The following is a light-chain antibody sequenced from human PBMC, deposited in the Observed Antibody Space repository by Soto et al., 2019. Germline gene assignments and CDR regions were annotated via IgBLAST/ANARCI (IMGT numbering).Light chain of an antibody. CDR2: GAS. CDR1: QSVSSN. CDR3: KQFNKCNLT. Sequence: EIVMTQSPATLSVSPGERVTLSCRASQSVSSNLAWYQRKPGQAPRLLIFGASIRATGISARFSGSGSGTEFALTISSLQSEDFSIYYCKQFNKCNLTLGQGARREMK. V-gene: IGKV3-15*01. J-gene: IGKJ5*01.